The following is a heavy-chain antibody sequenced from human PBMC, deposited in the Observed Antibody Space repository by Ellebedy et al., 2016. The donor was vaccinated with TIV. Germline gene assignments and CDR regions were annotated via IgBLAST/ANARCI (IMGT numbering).Heavy chain of an antibody. CDR2: IYHSGST. CDR1: GGSISSSNW. J-gene: IGHJ4*02. CDR3: ARVSLRGVIITVFDY. Sequence: SETLSLXCAVSGGSISSSNWWSWVRQPPGKGLEWIGEIYHSGSTNYNPSLKSRVTISVDKSKNQFSLKLSSVTAAGTAVYYCARVSLRGVIITVFDYWGQGTLVTVSS. D-gene: IGHD3-10*01. V-gene: IGHV4-4*02.